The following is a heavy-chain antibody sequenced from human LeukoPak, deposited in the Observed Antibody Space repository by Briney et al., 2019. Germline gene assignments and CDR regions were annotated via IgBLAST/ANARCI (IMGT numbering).Heavy chain of an antibody. J-gene: IGHJ4*02. CDR1: GGSINSYY. CDR3: ARLFHPALSGNYPFDY. CDR2: IYYSGST. D-gene: IGHD1-26*01. Sequence: SETLSLTCTVSGGSINSYYWSWIRQPPGKGLEWIAYIYYSGSTSYNPSLKSRVTISVDTSKNQFSLKLNSVTAADTTMYYCARLFHPALSGNYPFDYWGQGTLVTVSS. V-gene: IGHV4-59*01.